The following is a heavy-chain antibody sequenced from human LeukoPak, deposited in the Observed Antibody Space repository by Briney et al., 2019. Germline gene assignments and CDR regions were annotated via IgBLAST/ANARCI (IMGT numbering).Heavy chain of an antibody. CDR1: GFTFSSYA. V-gene: IGHV3-23*01. CDR2: ISGSGAST. Sequence: GGSLRLSCAASGFTFSSYAMSWVRQAPGKGLEWVSAISGSGASTYYADSVKGRFTISRDNSKNTLYLQMNSLRAEDTAVYYCAAHYYGSGSYSYYFDYWGQGTLVTVSS. D-gene: IGHD3-10*01. CDR3: AAHYYGSGSYSYYFDY. J-gene: IGHJ4*02.